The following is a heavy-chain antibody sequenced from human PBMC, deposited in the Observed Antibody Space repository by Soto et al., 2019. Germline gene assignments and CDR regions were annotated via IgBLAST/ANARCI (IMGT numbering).Heavy chain of an antibody. J-gene: IGHJ5*02. CDR1: GGSISSGGYY. Sequence: TLSLTCTVSGGSISSGGYYWSWIRQHPGKGLEWIGYIYYSGSTYYNPSLKSRLTISFGTSKNQFSLKLTSVTAADTAVYYCARVPFGVGEWFDPWGQGTLVTVSS. CDR2: IYYSGST. CDR3: ARVPFGVGEWFDP. V-gene: IGHV4-31*03. D-gene: IGHD3-10*01.